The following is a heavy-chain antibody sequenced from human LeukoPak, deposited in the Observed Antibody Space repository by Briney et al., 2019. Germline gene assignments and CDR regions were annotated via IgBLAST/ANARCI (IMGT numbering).Heavy chain of an antibody. D-gene: IGHD6-19*01. CDR1: GGSISSGGYY. V-gene: IGHV4-30-2*01. Sequence: SSETLSLTCTVSGGSISSGGYYWSWIRQPPGKGLEWIGYTYHSGSTYYNPSLKSRVTISVDRSKNQFSLKLSSVTAADTAVYYCARAAEAVPDYWGQGTLVTVSS. J-gene: IGHJ4*02. CDR2: TYHSGST. CDR3: ARAAEAVPDY.